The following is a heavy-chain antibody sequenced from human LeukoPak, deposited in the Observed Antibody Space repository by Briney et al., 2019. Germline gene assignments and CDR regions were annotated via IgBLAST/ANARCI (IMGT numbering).Heavy chain of an antibody. J-gene: IGHJ4*02. CDR1: GFTFSDYY. CDR3: AKDRVAMIGYYFDY. V-gene: IGHV3-23*01. CDR2: ISGSAGST. Sequence: PGGSLRLSCAASGFTFSDYYMSWIRQAPGKGLEWVSAISGSAGSTYYADSLKGRFTISRDNSKNTLYLQMNSLRAEDTAVYYCAKDRVAMIGYYFDYWGRGTLVTVSS. D-gene: IGHD2-2*01.